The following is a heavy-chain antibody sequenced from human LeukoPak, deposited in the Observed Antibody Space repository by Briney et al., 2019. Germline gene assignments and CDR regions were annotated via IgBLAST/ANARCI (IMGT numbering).Heavy chain of an antibody. Sequence: GGSLRLSWAASGFTFGSSAMSWVRQAPGKGPEGVSTFSRSGPDTYYADSVKGRFTIFRDNSKNTLYLQMNSLRAEDTAVYYCAKGSLGSWYYFDYWGQGTLVTVSS. V-gene: IGHV3-23*01. J-gene: IGHJ4*02. D-gene: IGHD6-13*01. CDR2: FSRSGPDT. CDR3: AKGSLGSWYYFDY. CDR1: GFTFGSSA.